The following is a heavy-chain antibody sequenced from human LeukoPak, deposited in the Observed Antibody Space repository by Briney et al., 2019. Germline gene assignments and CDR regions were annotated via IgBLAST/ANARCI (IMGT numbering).Heavy chain of an antibody. J-gene: IGHJ4*02. CDR1: GYTFTGSY. CDR2: INPNSGGT. V-gene: IGHV1-2*02. Sequence: ASVKVSCRASGYTFTGSYIHWVRQAPGQGLEWMGWINPNSGGTNCAQKFQGRVTMTRDTSISTAYMELRRLTSDDTAVYHCARDRSELRFFDWFLDFWGQGTLVTVSS. D-gene: IGHD3-9*01. CDR3: ARDRSELRFFDWFLDF.